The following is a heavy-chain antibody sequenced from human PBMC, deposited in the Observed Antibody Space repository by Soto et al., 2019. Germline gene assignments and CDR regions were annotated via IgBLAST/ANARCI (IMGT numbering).Heavy chain of an antibody. CDR3: TTGYYYDSSGYYYPGY. J-gene: IGHJ4*02. CDR2: IKSKTDGGTT. Sequence: PGGSLRLSCAASGFTFSNAWMSWVRQAPGKGLEWVGRIKSKTDGGTTDYAAPVKGRFTISRDDSKNTLYLQMNSLKTEDTAVYYCTTGYYYDSSGYYYPGYWGQGTLVTVSS. CDR1: GFTFSNAW. D-gene: IGHD3-22*01. V-gene: IGHV3-15*01.